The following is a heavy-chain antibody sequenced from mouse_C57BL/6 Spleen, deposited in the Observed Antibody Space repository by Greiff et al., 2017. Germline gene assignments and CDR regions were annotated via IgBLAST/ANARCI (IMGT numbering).Heavy chain of an antibody. D-gene: IGHD1-1*01. CDR1: GYAFSSSW. V-gene: IGHV1-82*01. CDR2: IYPGDGDT. CDR3: ARSATVVAFDY. Sequence: QVQLQQSGPELVKPGASVKISCKASGYAFSSSWMNWVKQRPGKGLEWIGRIYPGDGDTNYNGKFKGKATLTADKSSSTAYMQRSILTSEDSAVYFCARSATVVAFDYWGQGTTLTVSS. J-gene: IGHJ2*01.